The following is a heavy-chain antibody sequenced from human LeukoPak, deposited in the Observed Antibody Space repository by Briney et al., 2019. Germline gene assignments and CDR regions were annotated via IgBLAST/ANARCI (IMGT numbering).Heavy chain of an antibody. CDR3: GRGPSGYHNT. D-gene: IGHD5-12*01. V-gene: IGHV3-74*01. CDR2: INSDGSRT. Sequence: GGSLRLSCAASGFTFSSHWMHWVRQAPGKGLVWVSRINSDGSRTSYADFVKGRFTISRDNAKNTLYLQMNSLRAEDTAVYDCGRGPSGYHNTGGQGPLVTVSS. J-gene: IGHJ4*02. CDR1: GFTFSSHW.